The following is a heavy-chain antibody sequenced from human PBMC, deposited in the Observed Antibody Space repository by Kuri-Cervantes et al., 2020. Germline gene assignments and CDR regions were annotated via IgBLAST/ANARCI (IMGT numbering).Heavy chain of an antibody. CDR2: IGRDSRPI. D-gene: IGHD5-18*01. J-gene: IGHJ4*02. V-gene: IGHV3-48*01. CDR3: ARGLGYSYGQRFDY. CDR1: GFTFSTFS. Sequence: GGFLRLSCTASGFTFSTFSLIWVRQAPGKGLEWVSYIGRDSRPIHYAESVGGRFTISRDNVKNSLFLQMNGLRAEDAALYYCARGLGYSYGQRFDYWGQGTLVTVSS.